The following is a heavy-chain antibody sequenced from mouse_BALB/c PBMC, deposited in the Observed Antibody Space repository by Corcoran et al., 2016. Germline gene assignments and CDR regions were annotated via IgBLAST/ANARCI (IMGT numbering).Heavy chain of an antibody. J-gene: IGHJ3*01. CDR3: ARREPNDWEEAWFAY. CDR1: GFSLSTSGMG. CDR2: IYWDDDK. V-gene: IGHV8-12*01. Sequence: QVTLKESGPGILQPSQTLSLTCSFSGFSLSTSGMGVSWIRQPSGKGLEWLAHIYWDDDKRYNPSLKSRLTISKDTSRNQVFLKITSVDTADTATYYCARREPNDWEEAWFAYWGQGTLVTVSA. D-gene: IGHD4-1*01.